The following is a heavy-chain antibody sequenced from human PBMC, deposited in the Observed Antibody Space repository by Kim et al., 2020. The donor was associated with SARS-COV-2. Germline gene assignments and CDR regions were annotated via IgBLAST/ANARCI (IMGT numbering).Heavy chain of an antibody. D-gene: IGHD3-16*02. Sequence: GGSLRLSCAASGFTFSYYSMNWVRQAPGKGLEWVSSISTSSSYIYHADSVKGRFTISRDNAKNSLYLQMSSLRAEDTAVYYCERDGTLDLWESSLTYYYYGMDVWGQGTTVTVSS. J-gene: IGHJ6*02. V-gene: IGHV3-21*01. CDR1: GFTFSYYS. CDR2: ISTSSSYI. CDR3: ERDGTLDLWESSLTYYYYGMDV.